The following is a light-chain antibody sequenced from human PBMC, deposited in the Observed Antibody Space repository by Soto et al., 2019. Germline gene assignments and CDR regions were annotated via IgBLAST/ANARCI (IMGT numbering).Light chain of an antibody. Sequence: QSALTQPRSVSGSPGQSVTISCTGTSSDVGNYNYVSWYQQHPGKAPKFMIYDVTKRPSGVPDRFSGSKSGNTASLTISGLQAEDEADYYCCSYAGDYSDVFGTGTKLTVL. V-gene: IGLV2-11*01. CDR2: DVT. J-gene: IGLJ1*01. CDR3: CSYAGDYSDV. CDR1: SSDVGNYNY.